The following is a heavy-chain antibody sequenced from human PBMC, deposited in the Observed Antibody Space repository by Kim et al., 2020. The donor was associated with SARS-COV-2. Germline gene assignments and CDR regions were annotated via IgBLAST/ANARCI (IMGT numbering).Heavy chain of an antibody. CDR3: ARDHGGSEATDTFDH. D-gene: IGHD2-15*01. V-gene: IGHV1-18*01. CDR1: GDTFNSYG. Sequence: ASVKVSCKAYGDTFNSYGISWVRQAPGQGLEWMGWISTDDGDTNYAHNVQGRVTLATDTFTRTVYMEMRSLRSDDTAVYYCARDHGGSEATDTFDHWGQGTLVTVSS. J-gene: IGHJ4*02. CDR2: ISTDDGDT.